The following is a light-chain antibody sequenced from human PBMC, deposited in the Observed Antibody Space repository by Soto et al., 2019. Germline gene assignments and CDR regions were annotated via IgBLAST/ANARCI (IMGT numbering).Light chain of an antibody. CDR2: GAS. CDR1: YSVSSNY. Sequence: EIVLTQSPGTLYLSPGERATLSCRASYSVSSNYLAWYQQKPGQAPRLLIYGASSRATGIPDRFSGSGSGTDFSLTISRLETEDFAVYYCQQYGSSPLTFGGGTKVEIK. J-gene: IGKJ4*01. V-gene: IGKV3-20*01. CDR3: QQYGSSPLT.